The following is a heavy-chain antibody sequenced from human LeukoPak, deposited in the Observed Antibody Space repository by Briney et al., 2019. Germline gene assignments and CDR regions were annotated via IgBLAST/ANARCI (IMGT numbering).Heavy chain of an antibody. CDR3: ARESGFYGSGSRY. CDR2: MNPNSGNT. D-gene: IGHD3-10*01. CDR1: GGTFSSYA. V-gene: IGHV1-8*02. Sequence: GASVKVSCKASGGTFSSYAISWVRQATGQGLEWMGWMNPNSGNTGYAQKFQGRVTMTRNTAISTAYMELSSLRSEDTAVYYCARESGFYGSGSRYRGQGTLVTVSS. J-gene: IGHJ4*02.